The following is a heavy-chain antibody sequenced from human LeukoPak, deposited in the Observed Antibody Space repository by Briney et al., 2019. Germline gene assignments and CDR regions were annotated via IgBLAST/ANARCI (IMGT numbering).Heavy chain of an antibody. J-gene: IGHJ6*02. CDR1: GFIFSSYS. V-gene: IGHV3-23*01. Sequence: PGGSLRLSCAASGFIFSSYSMSWVRQAPGKGLEWVLVITGSGGNTYYADSVKGRFTISKDNSKNTVYLQMSSLRVDDTAVYYCAKAASSSWPSYYYGMDVWGRGTTVTVSS. D-gene: IGHD6-13*01. CDR3: AKAASSSWPSYYYGMDV. CDR2: ITGSGGNT.